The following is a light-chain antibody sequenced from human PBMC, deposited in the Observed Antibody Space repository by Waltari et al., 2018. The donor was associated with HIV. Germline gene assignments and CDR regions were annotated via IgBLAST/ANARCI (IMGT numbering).Light chain of an antibody. CDR1: NSNIGNNY. Sequence: QSVLTQPPSASGTPGQTVTISCSGSNSNIGNNYVYLYQQFSGMPPKLLFFRHDQRPSGVPDRFSGSKSGTSASLAVSGLRSEDEADYFCSSSDDSLRQYVFGGGTRLTV. CDR2: RHD. J-gene: IGLJ6*01. CDR3: SSSDDSLRQYV. V-gene: IGLV1-47*01.